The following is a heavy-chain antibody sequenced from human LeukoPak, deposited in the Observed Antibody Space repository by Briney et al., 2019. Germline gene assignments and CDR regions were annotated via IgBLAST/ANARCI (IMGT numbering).Heavy chain of an antibody. D-gene: IGHD2-2*01. V-gene: IGHV1-18*04. CDR1: GYTFSNFG. CDR3: ARDGTSTDDY. Sequence: VASVKVSCKASGYTFSNFGISWVRQAPGQGLEWMGWISGNNDHPHYVQKFQGRLTVTTDSSTSTAYMELRNLRSDDTAVYYCARDGTSTDDYWGQGTLVTVSS. CDR2: ISGNNDHP. J-gene: IGHJ4*02.